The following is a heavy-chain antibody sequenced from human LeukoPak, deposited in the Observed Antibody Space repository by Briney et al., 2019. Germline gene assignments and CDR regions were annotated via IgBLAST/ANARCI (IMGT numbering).Heavy chain of an antibody. Sequence: GWSLSLSCEVSGCTFSSYVMSWVRQAAGKGPEGVATIGGSDGITSYANSVKGRFTISRDNSKNTVYLEMNSLQAEETAVYYCVKGGRGAACIFDYWGQGTLVTVSS. D-gene: IGHD3-16*01. J-gene: IGHJ4*02. V-gene: IGHV3-23*01. CDR1: GCTFSSYV. CDR3: VKGGRGAACIFDY. CDR2: IGGSDGIT.